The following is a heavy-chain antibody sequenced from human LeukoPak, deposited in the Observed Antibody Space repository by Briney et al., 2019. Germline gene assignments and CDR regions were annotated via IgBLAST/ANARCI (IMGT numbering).Heavy chain of an antibody. CDR2: IWYDGSNK. CDR1: GFTFSSYG. D-gene: IGHD3-16*01. Sequence: GGSLRLSCAASGFTFSSYGMHWVRQAPGKRLEWVAVIWYDGSNKYYVDSVKGRFIISRDNSKNTLYLQMNSLRAEDTAVYYCXXXSGRGIRNNAFDIWGQGTMVTVSS. J-gene: IGHJ3*02. V-gene: IGHV3-33*01. CDR3: XXXSGRGIRNNAFDI.